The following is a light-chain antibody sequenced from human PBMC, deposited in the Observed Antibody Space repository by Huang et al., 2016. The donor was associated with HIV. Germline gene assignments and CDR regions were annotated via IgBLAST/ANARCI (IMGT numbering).Light chain of an antibody. J-gene: IGKJ2*03. CDR1: QSIGNW. Sequence: DIQMTQSPSTLSASVGYRVIITCRASQSIGNWLAWFQQKPGRAPKLLIYDASNLQNGVPARFSCSGSGTVFTLTIDNLQPEDYSTYYCQQYNTPPYRFGQGTKVDIK. CDR2: DAS. CDR3: QQYNTPPYR. V-gene: IGKV1-5*01.